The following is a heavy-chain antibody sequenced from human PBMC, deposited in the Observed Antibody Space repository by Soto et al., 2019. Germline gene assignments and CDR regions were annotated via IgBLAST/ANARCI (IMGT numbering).Heavy chain of an antibody. J-gene: IGHJ4*02. CDR3: ARVQLGTLGY. CDR2: IYHSGST. Sequence: QVQLQESGPGLVKPSGTLSLTCAVSGGSISSSNWWSWVRQPPGKGLEWIGEIYHSGSTNHNPSLNXXVXLXXDTSQPQVSLKLSSVTGADTAVYYCARVQLGTLGYWGQGTLVTVSS. V-gene: IGHV4-4*02. CDR1: GGSISSSNW. D-gene: IGHD1-1*01.